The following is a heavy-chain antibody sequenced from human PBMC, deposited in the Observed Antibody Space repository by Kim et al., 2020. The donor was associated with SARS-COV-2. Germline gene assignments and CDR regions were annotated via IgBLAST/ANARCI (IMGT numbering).Heavy chain of an antibody. J-gene: IGHJ4*02. D-gene: IGHD3-10*01. V-gene: IGHV3-33*05. Sequence: GGSLRLSCAASGITFSSYGMHWVRQAPGKGLEWVASISYDGSNKYYGDSVKGRFTISRDNSKNTLCLQMNSLRAEDTAVYYCASASFYGSGTYYWFDYWGQGTLVTVSS. CDR2: ISYDGSNK. CDR1: GITFSSYG. CDR3: ASASFYGSGTYYWFDY.